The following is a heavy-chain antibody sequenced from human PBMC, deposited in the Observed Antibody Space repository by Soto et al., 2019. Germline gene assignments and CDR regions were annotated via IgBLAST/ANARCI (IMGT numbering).Heavy chain of an antibody. CDR1: GFTFSSYS. J-gene: IGHJ5*02. CDR2: ISSSSSTI. Sequence: GGSLRLSCAASGFTFSSYSMNWVRQAPGKGLEWVSYISSSSSTIYYADSVKGRFTISRDNAKNSRYLQMNSLRDEDTAVYYCARGGGYCSGGSCYFEAKYNWFDPWGQGTLVTVSS. D-gene: IGHD2-15*01. V-gene: IGHV3-48*02. CDR3: ARGGGYCSGGSCYFEAKYNWFDP.